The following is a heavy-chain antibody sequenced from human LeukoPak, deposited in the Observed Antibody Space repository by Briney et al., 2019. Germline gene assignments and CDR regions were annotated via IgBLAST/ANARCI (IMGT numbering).Heavy chain of an antibody. V-gene: IGHV3-23*01. Sequence: GGSLRLSCAASGFTFSSYAMSWVRQAPVKGLEWVSGIGGSDGRTYYADSVKGRFTISRDNSKNTLYLQMNSLRAEDTAVYYCAKMPVSYSSGWSNFDYWGQGSLVTVSS. CDR1: GFTFSSYA. CDR2: IGGSDGRT. CDR3: AKMPVSYSSGWSNFDY. D-gene: IGHD6-19*01. J-gene: IGHJ4*02.